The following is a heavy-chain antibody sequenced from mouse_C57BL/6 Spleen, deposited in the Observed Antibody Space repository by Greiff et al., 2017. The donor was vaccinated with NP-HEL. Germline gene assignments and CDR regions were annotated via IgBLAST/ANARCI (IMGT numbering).Heavy chain of an antibody. J-gene: IGHJ1*03. D-gene: IGHD2-5*01. CDR2: ISNGGGST. Sequence: EVKLVESGGGLVQPGGSLKLSCAASGFTFSDYYMYWVRQTPEKRLEWVAYISNGGGSTYYPDTVKGRFTISRDNAKNTLYLQMSRLKSEDTAMYYCARGHSNYGYWYFDVWGTGTTVTVSS. CDR1: GFTFSDYY. CDR3: ARGHSNYGYWYFDV. V-gene: IGHV5-12*01.